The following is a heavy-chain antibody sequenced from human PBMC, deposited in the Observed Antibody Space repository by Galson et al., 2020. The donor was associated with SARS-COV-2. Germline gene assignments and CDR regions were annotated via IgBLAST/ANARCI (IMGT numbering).Heavy chain of an antibody. V-gene: IGHV3-23*01. CDR2: ISDSGHST. CDR3: AKFGGLGSEYYYGMDV. Sequence: GGSLRLSCVASGFSFNNYAMSWVRQAPGKGLDWVSFISDSGHSTNYADSVKGRYTISRDISKRTLYLQMNSLRVEDTAVYYCAKFGGLGSEYYYGMDVWGQGTTVTVSS. J-gene: IGHJ6*02. CDR1: GFSFNNYA. D-gene: IGHD3-16*01.